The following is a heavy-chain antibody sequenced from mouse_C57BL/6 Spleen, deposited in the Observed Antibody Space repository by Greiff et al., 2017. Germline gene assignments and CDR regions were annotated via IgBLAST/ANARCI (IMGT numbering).Heavy chain of an antibody. J-gene: IGHJ2*01. D-gene: IGHD1-1*01. CDR1: GYSFTDYN. V-gene: IGHV1-39*01. CDR3: ARGANYYGSKGDFDY. Sequence: EVKLMESGPELVKPGASVKISCKASGYSFTDYNMNWVKQSNGKSLEWIGVINPNYGTTSYNQKFKGKATLTVDQSSSTAYMQRNSLTSEDSAVYYCARGANYYGSKGDFDYWGQGTTLTVSS. CDR2: INPNYGTT.